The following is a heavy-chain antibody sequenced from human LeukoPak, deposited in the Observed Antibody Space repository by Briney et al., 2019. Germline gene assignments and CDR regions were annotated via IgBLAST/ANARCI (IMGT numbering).Heavy chain of an antibody. CDR1: GFTFSSYG. Sequence: GGSLRLSCAAFGFTFSSYGMHWVRQTPGKGLEWVAFIRHDGSYQQYADSVKGRFTVSRDDSKDMVYLQMNSLRTEDTAVYYCAKNRDSSDYPRDFDFWGQGTLVTVSS. V-gene: IGHV3-30*02. CDR2: IRHDGSYQ. J-gene: IGHJ4*02. D-gene: IGHD3-22*01. CDR3: AKNRDSSDYPRDFDF.